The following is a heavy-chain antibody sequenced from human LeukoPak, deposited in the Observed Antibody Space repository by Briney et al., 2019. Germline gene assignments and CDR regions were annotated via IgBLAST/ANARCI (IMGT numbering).Heavy chain of an antibody. CDR2: ISGTGGNK. CDR3: AKDREYSGSYRPGPTRYYYGMDV. D-gene: IGHD1-26*01. J-gene: IGHJ6*02. Sequence: PGGSLRLSCAASGFTFSSYAMSWVRQAPGKGLEWVSGISGTGGNKFYTDSVKGRFTISRDNSKNTLYLQMNSLRAEDTAVFYCAKDREYSGSYRPGPTRYYYGMDVWGQGTTVTVS. CDR1: GFTFSSYA. V-gene: IGHV3-23*01.